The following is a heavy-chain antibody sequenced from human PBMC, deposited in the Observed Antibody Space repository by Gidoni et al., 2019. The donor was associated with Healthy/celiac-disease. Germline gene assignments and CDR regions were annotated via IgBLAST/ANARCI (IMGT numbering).Heavy chain of an antibody. CDR3: ARQEGMVRGVTEYFQH. CDR2: IYYSGST. D-gene: IGHD3-10*01. CDR1: AGSSSSSSYY. Sequence: QLQLQESGPGLVKPSETLSLTCTVSAGSSSSSSYYWGWIRQPPGKGLEWIGSIYYSGSTYYNPSLKSRVTISVDTSKNQFSLKLSSVTAADTAVYYCARQEGMVRGVTEYFQHWGQGTLVTVSS. J-gene: IGHJ1*01. V-gene: IGHV4-39*01.